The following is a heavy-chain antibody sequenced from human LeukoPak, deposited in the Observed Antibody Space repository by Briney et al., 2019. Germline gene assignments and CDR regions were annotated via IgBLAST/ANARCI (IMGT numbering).Heavy chain of an antibody. D-gene: IGHD3-10*01. CDR1: GYSFTSYG. CDR2: ISANDGNT. J-gene: IGHJ4*02. V-gene: IGHV1-18*01. CDR3: ARESHVTREDY. Sequence: SVKVSCKASGYSFTSYGISWVRQAPGQGLEWMGWISANDGNTDYPQKLQGRVTMTTDTSTSTAYMELRSLRSDDTAVYYCARESHVTREDYWGQGTLVTVSS.